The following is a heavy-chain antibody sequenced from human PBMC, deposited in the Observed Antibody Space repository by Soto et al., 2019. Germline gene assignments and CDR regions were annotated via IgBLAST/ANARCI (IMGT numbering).Heavy chain of an antibody. V-gene: IGHV4-59*08. CDR1: GGSISNYY. CDR2: FYYTGIT. CDR3: ARGNAVGATYYYYYGMDV. Sequence: SETLSLTCTVSGGSISNYYWSWIRQPPGKGLEWIGYFYYTGITNYNPSLKSRISMSVDTSKNQFSLKLSSVTAADTAVYYCARGNAVGATYYYYYGMDVWGQGTTVTVSS. J-gene: IGHJ6*02. D-gene: IGHD1-26*01.